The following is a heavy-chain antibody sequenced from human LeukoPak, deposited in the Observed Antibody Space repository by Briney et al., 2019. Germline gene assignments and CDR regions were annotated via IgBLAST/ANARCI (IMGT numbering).Heavy chain of an antibody. V-gene: IGHV5-51*01. CDR3: ARHQDTISWHYFDY. Sequence: GESLKISCKGSGYRFTSYWIGWVRPMPGKGLEWMGIIYPGDSDTRYSPSFQGQVTISADKSISTAYLQWSSLKASDTAMYYCARHQDTISWHYFDYWGQGTLVTVSS. CDR2: IYPGDSDT. J-gene: IGHJ4*02. CDR1: GYRFTSYW. D-gene: IGHD3-3*02.